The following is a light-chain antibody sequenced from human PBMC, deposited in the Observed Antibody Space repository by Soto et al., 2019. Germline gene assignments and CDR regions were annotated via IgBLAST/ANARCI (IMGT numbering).Light chain of an antibody. CDR3: AAWDDTLNGQV. Sequence: QAVVTQPPSASGTPGQRVSRSCSGSRSNIGRNYVYWYQQLPGTAPKLLIQRNNERPSGVPDRFSGSKSGTSVSLAISGLRSEDEATYYCAAWDDTLNGQVFGGGTKLTVL. CDR1: RSNIGRNY. J-gene: IGLJ3*02. V-gene: IGLV1-47*01. CDR2: RNN.